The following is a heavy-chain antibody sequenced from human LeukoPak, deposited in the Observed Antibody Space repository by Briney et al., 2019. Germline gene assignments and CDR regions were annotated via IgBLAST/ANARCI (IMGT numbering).Heavy chain of an antibody. CDR1: GFTFRNYG. J-gene: IGHJ4*02. CDR2: ISPRGGGT. D-gene: IGHD7-27*01. Sequence: GGSLRLTCAASGFTFRNYGMNWVRQAPGKGLEWLSGISPRGGGTYYADSVKGRFTISRDDSKNTLSLQMNSLTVEDTAVYYCARDLAWGAFDYWGQGTLVTVSS. V-gene: IGHV3-23*01. CDR3: ARDLAWGAFDY.